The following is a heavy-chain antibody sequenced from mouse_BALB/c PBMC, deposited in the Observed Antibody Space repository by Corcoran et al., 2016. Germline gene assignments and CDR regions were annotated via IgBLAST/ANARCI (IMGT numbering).Heavy chain of an antibody. CDR3: AGGRRYFDD. Sequence: EVQLQQSGPELVRPGASVKISCKASGYSFTGYYMHWVKQSPVKSLEWIGRINPYNGATSYNQNFKDKASLTVDKSSSTDYMELHSLTSEDSAVYYGAGGRRYFDDWGQGTTLTVSA. CDR2: INPYNGAT. V-gene: IGHV1-26*01. CDR1: GYSFTGYY. J-gene: IGHJ2*01.